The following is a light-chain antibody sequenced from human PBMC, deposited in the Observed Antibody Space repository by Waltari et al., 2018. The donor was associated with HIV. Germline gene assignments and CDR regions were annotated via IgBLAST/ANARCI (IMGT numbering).Light chain of an antibody. CDR1: DSNIGRDY. CDR3: ASYYLDMSNLL. Sequence: QSVLTQPPSASGTAGQRVTISCSGRDSNIGRDYIYWYQQVPGAAPRLLIYDNDQRPSGVPARFSGSKSGTSGSLVISGLRSEDEANYYCASYYLDMSNLLFGGGTAVTVL. J-gene: IGLJ2*01. CDR2: DND. V-gene: IGLV1-47*01.